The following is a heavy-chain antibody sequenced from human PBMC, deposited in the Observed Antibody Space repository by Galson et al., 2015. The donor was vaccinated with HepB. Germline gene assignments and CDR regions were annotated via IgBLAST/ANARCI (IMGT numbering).Heavy chain of an antibody. V-gene: IGHV6-1*01. Sequence: CAISGDSVSSKSVAWNWVRQSPSRGLEWLGRTYLRSRWSNEYAVSVKGRITVNADTCKNQFSLQLSSVTPEDTAVYYCARDLADCMDVWGQGTTVTVSS. CDR3: ARDLADCMDV. D-gene: IGHD2-21*02. CDR2: TYLRSRWSN. J-gene: IGHJ6*02. CDR1: GDSVSSKSVA.